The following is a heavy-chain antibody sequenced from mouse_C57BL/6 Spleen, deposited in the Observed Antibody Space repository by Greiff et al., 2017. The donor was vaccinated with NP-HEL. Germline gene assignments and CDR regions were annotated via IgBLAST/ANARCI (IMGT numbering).Heavy chain of an antibody. CDR1: GFNIKNTY. D-gene: IGHD1-1*01. Sequence: VQLKESVAELVRPGASVKLSCTASGFNIKNTYMHWVKQRPEQGLEWIGRIDPANGNTKYAPKFQGKATITADTSSNTAYLQLSSLTSEDTAIYYCARRNYYGSSLYAMDYWGQGTSVTVSS. CDR2: IDPANGNT. V-gene: IGHV14-3*01. J-gene: IGHJ4*01. CDR3: ARRNYYGSSLYAMDY.